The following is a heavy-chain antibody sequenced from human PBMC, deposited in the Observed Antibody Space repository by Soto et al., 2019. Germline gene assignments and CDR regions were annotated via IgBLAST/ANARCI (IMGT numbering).Heavy chain of an antibody. CDR2: IKSKNDGGSI. CDR1: EITFKTTW. V-gene: IGHV3-15*01. CDR3: TTDPRH. Sequence: EVQLVESGGGFVNPGGSLRLSCAASEITFKTTWMSWVRQAPGKGLEWIGRIKSKNDGGSIDYTAPVKGRFTISRDDSQSTVYLEMSGLITEDTGVYYCTTDPRHWGQGTLVTVSS. J-gene: IGHJ4*02.